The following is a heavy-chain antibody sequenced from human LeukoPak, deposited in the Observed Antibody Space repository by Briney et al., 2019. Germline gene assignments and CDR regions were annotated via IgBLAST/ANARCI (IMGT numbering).Heavy chain of an antibody. CDR1: GFTFSSYG. CDR3: AKDGLSFNDAFDI. V-gene: IGHV3-30*18. CDR2: ISYDGSNK. J-gene: IGHJ3*02. Sequence: GGSLRLSCAASGFTFSSYGMHWVRQAPGKGLEWVAVISYDGSNKYYADSVKGRFTISRDNSKNTLYLQMNSLRAEDTAVYYCAKDGLSFNDAFDIWGQGAMVTVSS.